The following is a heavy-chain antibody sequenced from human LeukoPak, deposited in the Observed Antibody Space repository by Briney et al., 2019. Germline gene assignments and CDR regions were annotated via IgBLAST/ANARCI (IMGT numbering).Heavy chain of an antibody. V-gene: IGHV4-31*03. CDR3: AGDTEATGLFDP. J-gene: IGHJ5*02. D-gene: IGHD1-14*01. Sequence: SETLSLTCTVSGGSISSGGYYWSWIRQHPGKGLEWIGYIYYSGSTYYNPSLKSRVTISVDTSKNQFSLKLSSVTAADTAVYYCAGDTEATGLFDPWGQGTLVTVSS. CDR1: GGSISSGGYY. CDR2: IYYSGST.